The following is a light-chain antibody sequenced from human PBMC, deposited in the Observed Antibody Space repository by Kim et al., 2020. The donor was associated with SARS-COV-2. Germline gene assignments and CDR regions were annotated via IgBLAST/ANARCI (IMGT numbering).Light chain of an antibody. CDR2: QDN. Sequence: SVSPGQTASITCSGDKLGDKYTCWYQQKPGQSPVLFIYQDNKRPSGIPERFSGSNSGNTATLTISGTQAMDEADYFCQAWDSSSVVFGGGTKLTVL. V-gene: IGLV3-1*01. CDR1: KLGDKY. CDR3: QAWDSSSVV. J-gene: IGLJ2*01.